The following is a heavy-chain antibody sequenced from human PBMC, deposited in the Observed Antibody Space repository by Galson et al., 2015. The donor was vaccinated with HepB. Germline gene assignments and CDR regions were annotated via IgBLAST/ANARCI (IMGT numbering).Heavy chain of an antibody. CDR3: ARAILSLRIAVAGPVHGMDV. Sequence: SLRLSCAASGFTVSSNYMSWVRQAPGKGLEWVSVIYSGGSTYYADSVKGRFTISRDNSKNTLYLQMTSLRAEDTAVYYCARAILSLRIAVAGPVHGMDVWGQGTTVTVSS. V-gene: IGHV3-66*01. D-gene: IGHD6-19*01. CDR1: GFTVSSNY. CDR2: IYSGGST. J-gene: IGHJ6*02.